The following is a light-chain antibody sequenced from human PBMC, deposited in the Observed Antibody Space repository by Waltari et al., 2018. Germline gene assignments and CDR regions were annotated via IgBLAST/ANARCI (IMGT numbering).Light chain of an antibody. CDR2: DVN. Sequence: QSALTQPASVSGSPGQSIPIPCTASNSDLGVYNYVSWYQQPPGKAPKLILFDVNNRPSGVSNRFSGSKSGNTTSLTISGLQPDDEADYYCSSYTSSSTVFGGGTKLTVL. V-gene: IGLV2-14*03. CDR3: SSYTSSSTV. CDR1: NSDLGVYNY. J-gene: IGLJ3*02.